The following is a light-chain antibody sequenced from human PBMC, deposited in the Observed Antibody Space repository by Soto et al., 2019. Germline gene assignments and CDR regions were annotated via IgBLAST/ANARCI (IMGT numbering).Light chain of an antibody. CDR2: EVS. CDR3: SSYAGSNNPYV. V-gene: IGLV2-8*01. J-gene: IGLJ1*01. CDR1: SSDVGGYNY. Sequence: QAVVTQPPSASGSSGQSVTISCTGTSSDVGGYNYVSWYQQHPGKAPKLMIYEVSKRPSGVPDRFSGSKSGNTASLTVSGLQAEDEADYYCSSYAGSNNPYVFGTGTKVTVL.